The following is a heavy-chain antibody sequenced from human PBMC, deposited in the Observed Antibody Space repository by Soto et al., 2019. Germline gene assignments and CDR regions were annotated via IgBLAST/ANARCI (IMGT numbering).Heavy chain of an antibody. CDR1: GASFSSSSYF. V-gene: IGHV4-39*01. CDR2: IYYSGST. J-gene: IGHJ4*02. Sequence: TSETLSLTCSVSGASFSSSSYFWGWIRQPPGKGLEWIGNIYYSGSTNYNPSLKSRVTISVDTFKNQFSVKLSSVTAADTAVYYCARPRGRNGYYYDSSGYFDYWGQGTLVTVSS. CDR3: ARPRGRNGYYYDSSGYFDY. D-gene: IGHD3-22*01.